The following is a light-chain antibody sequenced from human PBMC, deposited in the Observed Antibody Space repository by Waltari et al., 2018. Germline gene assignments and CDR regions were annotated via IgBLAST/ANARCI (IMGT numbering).Light chain of an antibody. CDR2: HAS. CDR3: QQYNNWPPGT. J-gene: IGKJ1*01. Sequence: TVVTQSPATLSVSPGERAYLSCRTSQTIDPSLAWYQQKPGQAPRLLIYHASTGATGIPARFSGSGSESEFTLTISSLQSEDVAVYYCQQYNNWPPGTFGQGTRVEI. CDR1: QTIDPS. V-gene: IGKV3-15*01.